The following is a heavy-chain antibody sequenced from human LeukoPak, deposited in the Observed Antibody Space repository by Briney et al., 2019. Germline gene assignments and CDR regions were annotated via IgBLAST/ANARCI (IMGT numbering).Heavy chain of an antibody. D-gene: IGHD2-2*01. CDR1: GGSISSGGYY. Sequence: SETLSLTCTVSGGSISSGGYYWSWIRQHPGKGLEWIGYIYYSGSTYYNPSLKSRVTISVDTSKNQFSLKLSSVTAADTAVYYCARDLGYCSSTSCYVTDNWFDPWGQGTLVTVSS. J-gene: IGHJ5*02. V-gene: IGHV4-31*03. CDR2: IYYSGST. CDR3: ARDLGYCSSTSCYVTDNWFDP.